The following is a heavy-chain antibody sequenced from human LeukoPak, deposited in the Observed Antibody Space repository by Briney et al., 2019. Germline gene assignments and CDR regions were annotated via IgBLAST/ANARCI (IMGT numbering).Heavy chain of an antibody. V-gene: IGHV4-34*01. CDR2: IHYSGAT. D-gene: IGHD1-1*01. CDR3: ARGRLDGFYFDY. J-gene: IGHJ4*02. Sequence: SETLSLTCTVSGGSISSHYWSWIRQPPGKGLEWIGEIHYSGATSYKPSLKSRVTISGDTSKNQVSLNLRSVTAADTAVYYCARGRLDGFYFDYWGQGALATVSS. CDR1: GGSISSHY.